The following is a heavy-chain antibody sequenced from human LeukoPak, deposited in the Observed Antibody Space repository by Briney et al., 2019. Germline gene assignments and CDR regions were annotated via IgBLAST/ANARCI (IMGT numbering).Heavy chain of an antibody. CDR1: GLTFSSYA. V-gene: IGHV3-23*01. D-gene: IGHD4-17*01. CDR3: AKTHTVTHHGGAFDI. Sequence: GGSLRLSCAASGLTFSSYAMSWVRQAPGKGLEWVSPISGSGGSTYYADSVKGRFTISRDNSKNTLYLQMNSLRAEDTAIYYCAKTHTVTHHGGAFDIWGQGTMVTVSS. CDR2: ISGSGGST. J-gene: IGHJ3*02.